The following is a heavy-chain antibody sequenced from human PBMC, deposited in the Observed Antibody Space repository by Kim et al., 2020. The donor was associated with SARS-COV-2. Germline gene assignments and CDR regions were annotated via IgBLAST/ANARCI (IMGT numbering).Heavy chain of an antibody. CDR3: ARVCLEYDYGDPCFDY. Sequence: ASVKVSCKASGYTFTSYGISWVRQAPGQGLEWMGWISAYNGNTNYAQKLQGRVTMTTDTSTSTAYMELRSLRSDDTAVYYCARVCLEYDYGDPCFDYWGQGTLVTVSS. J-gene: IGHJ4*02. D-gene: IGHD4-17*01. CDR1: GYTFTSYG. CDR2: ISAYNGNT. V-gene: IGHV1-18*01.